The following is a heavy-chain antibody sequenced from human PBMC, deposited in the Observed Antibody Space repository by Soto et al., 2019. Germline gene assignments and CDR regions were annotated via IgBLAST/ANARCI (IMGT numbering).Heavy chain of an antibody. CDR3: ARDLKAARPRYYGMDV. D-gene: IGHD6-6*01. Sequence: QVQLVESGGGVVQPGRSLRLSCAASGFTFSSYAMHWDRQAPGKGLEWVAVISYDGSNKYYADSVKGRFTISRDNSKNTLYLQMNSLRAEDTAVYYCARDLKAARPRYYGMDVWGQGTTVTVSS. J-gene: IGHJ6*02. V-gene: IGHV3-30-3*01. CDR2: ISYDGSNK. CDR1: GFTFSSYA.